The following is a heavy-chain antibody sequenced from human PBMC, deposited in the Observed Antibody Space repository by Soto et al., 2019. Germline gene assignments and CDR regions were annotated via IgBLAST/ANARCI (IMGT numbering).Heavy chain of an antibody. D-gene: IGHD2-2*01. V-gene: IGHV3-30*18. CDR2: VFYDGSNK. Sequence: AESLSLSCAVSGFSLSSYGRRWVRRAPGRGVVWGAVVFYDGSNKYYTDSVKGRFTISRDNSKNTLYLKMNSLRAEDTAVYYCAKDMNCSSTSCSPSYYYYGMDFWGQGTMVTVSS. CDR3: AKDMNCSSTSCSPSYYYYGMDF. J-gene: IGHJ6*02. CDR1: GFSLSSYG.